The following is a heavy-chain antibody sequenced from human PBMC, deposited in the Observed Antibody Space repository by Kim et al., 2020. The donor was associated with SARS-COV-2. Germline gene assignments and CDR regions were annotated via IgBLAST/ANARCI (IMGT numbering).Heavy chain of an antibody. CDR2: IGTAGDT. CDR1: GFTFSSYD. CDR3: ARGAIVATINYYYYYGMDV. Sequence: GGSLRLSCAASGFTFSSYDMHWVRQATGKGLEWVSAIGTAGDTYYQGSVKGRFTTSRENAKNSLYLQMNSLRAGDTAVYYCARGAIVATINYYYYYGMDVWGQGTTVTVSS. J-gene: IGHJ6*02. V-gene: IGHV3-13*01. D-gene: IGHD5-12*01.